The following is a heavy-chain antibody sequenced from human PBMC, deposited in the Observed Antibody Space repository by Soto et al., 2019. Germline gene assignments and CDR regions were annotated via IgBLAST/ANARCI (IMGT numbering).Heavy chain of an antibody. D-gene: IGHD3-3*01. CDR1: GGTFSSYA. J-gene: IGHJ4*02. V-gene: IGHV1-69*13. Sequence: ASVKVSCKASGGTFSSYAISWVRQAPGQGLEWMGGIIPIFGTANYAQKFQGRVTITADESTSTAYMELSSLRSEDTAVYYCARGGFLEWVRAIYFDYWGQGTLVTVSS. CDR2: IIPIFGTA. CDR3: ARGGFLEWVRAIYFDY.